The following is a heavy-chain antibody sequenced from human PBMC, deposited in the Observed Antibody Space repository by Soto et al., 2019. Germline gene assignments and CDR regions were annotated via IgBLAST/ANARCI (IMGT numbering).Heavy chain of an antibody. J-gene: IGHJ4*02. Sequence: PGGSLRLSCAASGFIFNNYAMHWVRQAPGKGLEWVSGINLNGGTTSYADSVKGRFTISRDNAMNSLYLQMSSLRVEDTALYYCARGYSYGNFDYWGQGSLVTVSS. CDR1: GFIFNNYA. CDR2: INLNGGTT. V-gene: IGHV3-20*04. D-gene: IGHD5-18*01. CDR3: ARGYSYGNFDY.